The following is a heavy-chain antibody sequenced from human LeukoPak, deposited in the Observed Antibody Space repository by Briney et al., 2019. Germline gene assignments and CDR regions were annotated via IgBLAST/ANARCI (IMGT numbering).Heavy chain of an antibody. J-gene: IGHJ4*02. V-gene: IGHV1-69*04. CDR3: ARVSGYYDGSGYLGY. CDR1: GGTFISYA. D-gene: IGHD3-22*01. Sequence: SVKVPYKASGGTFISYAISWVRQAPGQGLEWMGRIIPILGIANYAQKFQGRVTITADKSTSTAYMELSSLRSEDTAVYYCARVSGYYDGSGYLGYWGQGTLVTVSS. CDR2: IIPILGIA.